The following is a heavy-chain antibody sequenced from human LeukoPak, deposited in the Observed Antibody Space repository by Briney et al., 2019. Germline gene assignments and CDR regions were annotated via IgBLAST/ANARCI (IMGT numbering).Heavy chain of an antibody. D-gene: IGHD1-26*01. CDR1: GGSISSSSYY. J-gene: IGHJ4*02. Sequence: SQTLSLTCTVSGGSISSSSYYWGWIRQPPGKGLEWIGSIYYSGSTYYNPSLKSRVTISVDTSKNQFSLKLSSVTAADTAVYYCARIVGACDYWGQGTLVTVSS. CDR2: IYYSGST. V-gene: IGHV4-39*01. CDR3: ARIVGACDY.